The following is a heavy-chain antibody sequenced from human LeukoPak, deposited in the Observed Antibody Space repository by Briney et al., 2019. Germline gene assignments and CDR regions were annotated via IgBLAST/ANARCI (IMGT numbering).Heavy chain of an antibody. CDR2: INSDGSST. V-gene: IGHV3-74*01. Sequence: GGSLRLSYAASGFTFSSYWMHWVRQAPGKGLVWVSRINSDGSSTSYADSVKGRFTISRDNAKNTLYLQMNSLRAEDTAVYYCVRGADTGYSSDSWGQGTLVIVSS. J-gene: IGHJ5*02. D-gene: IGHD6-19*01. CDR1: GFTFSSYW. CDR3: VRGADTGYSSDS.